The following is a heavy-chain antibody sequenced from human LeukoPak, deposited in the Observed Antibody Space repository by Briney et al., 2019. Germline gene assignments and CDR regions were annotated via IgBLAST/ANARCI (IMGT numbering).Heavy chain of an antibody. D-gene: IGHD2-2*01. J-gene: IGHJ4*02. Sequence: GSSLRLSCAASGLTFDDYAMHWVRQAPGKGLEWVSGISWNSGNIGYADSVKGRFTISRDNAKNSLYLQMNSLRAEDTALYYCAKAPGYCSSTSCYPIDYWGQGTLVTVSS. CDR3: AKAPGYCSSTSCYPIDY. CDR1: GLTFDDYA. V-gene: IGHV3-9*01. CDR2: ISWNSGNI.